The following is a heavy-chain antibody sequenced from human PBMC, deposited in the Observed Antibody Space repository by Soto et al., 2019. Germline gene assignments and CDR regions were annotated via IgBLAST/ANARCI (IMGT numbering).Heavy chain of an antibody. CDR3: TTDLLGYYDILTGYYNFDY. Sequence: EVQLVESGGGLVKPGGSLRLSCAASGFTFSNAWMSWVRQAPGKGLEWVGRIKSKTDGGTTDYAAPVKGRFTISRDDSKNTLYLQMNSLKTEDTAVYYCTTDLLGYYDILTGYYNFDYWGQGTLVTVSS. V-gene: IGHV3-15*01. CDR2: IKSKTDGGTT. CDR1: GFTFSNAW. J-gene: IGHJ4*02. D-gene: IGHD3-9*01.